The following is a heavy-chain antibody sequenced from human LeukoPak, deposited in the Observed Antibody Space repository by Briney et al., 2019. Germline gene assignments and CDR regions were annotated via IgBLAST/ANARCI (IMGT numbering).Heavy chain of an antibody. J-gene: IGHJ3*02. D-gene: IGHD6-19*01. Sequence: SETLSLTCTVSGGSISSYYWSWIRQPPGKGLEWIAYIYYSGSTNYNPSLKSRVTISVDTSKNQFSLRLSSVTAADTAVYYCARPYSSGWYGVFHIWGQGTMVTVSS. CDR2: IYYSGST. V-gene: IGHV4-59*08. CDR3: ARPYSSGWYGVFHI. CDR1: GGSISSYY.